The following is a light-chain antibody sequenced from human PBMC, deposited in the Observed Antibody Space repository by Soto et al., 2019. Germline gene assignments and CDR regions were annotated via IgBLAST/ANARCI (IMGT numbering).Light chain of an antibody. CDR3: QSYDSSPYWV. CDR2: GNS. J-gene: IGLJ3*02. V-gene: IGLV1-40*01. Sequence: QPVLTQPPSVSGAPGQRVTISCTGSSSNIGAGYDVHWYQQLPGTAPKLLIYGNSNRPSGVPDRFSGSKSGTSASLAITGLQAEDEADYYCQSYDSSPYWVFGGGTQLTVL. CDR1: SSNIGAGYD.